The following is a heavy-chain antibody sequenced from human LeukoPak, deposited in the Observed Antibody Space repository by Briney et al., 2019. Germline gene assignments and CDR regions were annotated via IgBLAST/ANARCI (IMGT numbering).Heavy chain of an antibody. CDR2: IYYSGGT. J-gene: IGHJ5*02. V-gene: IGHV4-59*01. CDR1: RGSITSSY. Sequence: SETLSLTCTVSRGSITSSYWSWIRQPPGKGLEWIGYIYYSGGTNYNPSLKSRVTISVDTSKNRFSLKLRSVTAADTAVYYCARAGTNDYGDLAGWFDPWGQGSLVIVSS. D-gene: IGHD4-17*01. CDR3: ARAGTNDYGDLAGWFDP.